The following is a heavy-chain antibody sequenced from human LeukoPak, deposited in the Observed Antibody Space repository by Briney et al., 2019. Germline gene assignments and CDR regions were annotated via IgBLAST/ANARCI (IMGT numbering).Heavy chain of an antibody. D-gene: IGHD2-2*03. Sequence: GGSLRLSCAASGFSFIVNNYAMHWVRRAPGKGLEWVAFIRFDGSKKYYADSVKGRFTISRDNSENTLYLQMNSLRAEDTAVYYCAKDGYCSITGCRYSNYYMDVWGKGTTVTVSS. J-gene: IGHJ6*03. CDR3: AKDGYCSITGCRYSNYYMDV. V-gene: IGHV3-30*02. CDR2: IRFDGSKK. CDR1: GFSFIVNNYA.